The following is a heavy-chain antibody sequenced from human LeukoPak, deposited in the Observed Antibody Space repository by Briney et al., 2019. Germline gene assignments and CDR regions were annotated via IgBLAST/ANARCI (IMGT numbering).Heavy chain of an antibody. V-gene: IGHV4-34*01. CDR2: INHSGST. D-gene: IGHD2-15*01. Sequence: SETLSLTCAVYGGSFSGYYWSWIRQPPGKGLEWIGEINHSGSTNYNPSLKSRVTISVDTSKNQFSLKLSSVTAADTAVYYCARLDVVVVAATPGWYFDLWGRGTLVTVSS. CDR3: ARLDVVVVAATPGWYFDL. CDR1: GGSFSGYY. J-gene: IGHJ2*01.